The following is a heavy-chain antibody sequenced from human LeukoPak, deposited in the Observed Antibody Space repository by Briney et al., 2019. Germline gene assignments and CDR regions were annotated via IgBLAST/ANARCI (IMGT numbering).Heavy chain of an antibody. V-gene: IGHV1-8*01. D-gene: IGHD3-10*01. Sequence: GASVTVSCTASGYTFTIYDINWVRQATGQGLEWMGWMNPNSGNTGYAQKFQGRVTMTRNTSISTAYMELSSLRSEDTAVYYCARAVSGLFDPWGQGTLITVSS. CDR2: MNPNSGNT. J-gene: IGHJ5*02. CDR1: GYTFTIYD. CDR3: ARAVSGLFDP.